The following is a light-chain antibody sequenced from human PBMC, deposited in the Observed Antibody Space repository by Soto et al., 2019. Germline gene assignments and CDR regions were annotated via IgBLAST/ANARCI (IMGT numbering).Light chain of an antibody. CDR1: QSIDYY. V-gene: IGKV1-39*01. J-gene: IGKJ4*01. Sequence: DFRMTQSPSSLSASVGDRVTVTCRASQSIDYYVNWYQQKPGLAPKLLIYTVSSLQGGVPSRFSGSRSGTDFTLTIGSLQPEDLATYYCQQGKSFPLTFGGGTKVDIK. CDR3: QQGKSFPLT. CDR2: TVS.